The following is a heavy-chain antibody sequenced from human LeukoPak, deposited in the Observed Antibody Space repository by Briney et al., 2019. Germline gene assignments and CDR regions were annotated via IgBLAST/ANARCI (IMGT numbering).Heavy chain of an antibody. CDR3: AKGGNSWSEDYFDY. V-gene: IGHV3-23*01. CDR1: AITFSTYA. Sequence: PGGSLRLSCAASAITFSTYAMSWVRQAPGKGLECVSVISGGAGSTYYADSVKGRFTISRDNSKNTLYLQMNSLRAEDTAVYYCAKGGNSWSEDYFDYWGQGTLVTVSS. J-gene: IGHJ4*02. CDR2: ISGGAGST. D-gene: IGHD6-13*01.